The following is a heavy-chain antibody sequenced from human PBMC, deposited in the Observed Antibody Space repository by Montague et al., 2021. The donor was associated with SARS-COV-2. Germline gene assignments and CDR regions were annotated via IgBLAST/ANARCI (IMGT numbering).Heavy chain of an antibody. CDR3: ARLKRYFDCSGFPSAFDF. V-gene: IGHV4-39*02. J-gene: IGHJ3*01. CDR1: GGSITNNIDY. D-gene: IGHD3-22*01. CDR2: IYYTGNT. Sequence: SETLSLTCTVSGGSITNNIDYWAWIRQPPGKGLEWIGSIYYTGNTYYNPSLKSRVTISVVTSKNHFTLKLSSVTAAETAVYYCARLKRYFDCSGFPSAFDFWGQGTTVTVSS.